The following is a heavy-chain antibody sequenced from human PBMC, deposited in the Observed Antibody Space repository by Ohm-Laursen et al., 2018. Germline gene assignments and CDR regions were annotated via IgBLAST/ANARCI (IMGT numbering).Heavy chain of an antibody. J-gene: IGHJ5*02. V-gene: IGHV4-4*07. D-gene: IGHD3-3*02. CDR1: GASISSYY. Sequence: TLSLTCNVTGASISSYYWNWIRQPAGKGLEWIGRISTSGNTSYNPSLESRVTMSLDTSKNQISLKLTSVTAADAAVYYCARDFHFWSGYKELNWFDPWGQGTQVTVSS. CDR2: ISTSGNT. CDR3: ARDFHFWSGYKELNWFDP.